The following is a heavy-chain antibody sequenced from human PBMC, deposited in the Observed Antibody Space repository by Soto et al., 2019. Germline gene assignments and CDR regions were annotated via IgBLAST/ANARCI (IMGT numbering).Heavy chain of an antibody. CDR1: GYTFTSYA. CDR3: ARGNSWSYFDY. J-gene: IGHJ4*02. Sequence: QVQLVQSGAEGKKPGASVKVSCKASGYTFTSYAIHWVPQAPGQRLEWMGWINTAKENTKYSQKFQGRVTITRDTSASIVYMELSSMRSEDTVVYYCARGNSWSYFDYWGQGTLVTVSS. D-gene: IGHD6-13*01. CDR2: INTAKENT. V-gene: IGHV1-3*04.